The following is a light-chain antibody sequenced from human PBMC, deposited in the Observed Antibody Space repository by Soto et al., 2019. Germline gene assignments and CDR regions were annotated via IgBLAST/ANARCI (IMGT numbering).Light chain of an antibody. V-gene: IGLV1-51*01. J-gene: IGLJ2*01. Sequence: QSVLTQPPSVSAAPGQRVTISCSGGSSNIGNNYISWYQQVPGTVPKLLIYDNNKRPSGIPDRFSGSKSGTSATLGITGLPTGDEADYYCGTWDTSLSAGVFGGGTKLTVL. CDR1: SSNIGNNY. CDR3: GTWDTSLSAGV. CDR2: DNN.